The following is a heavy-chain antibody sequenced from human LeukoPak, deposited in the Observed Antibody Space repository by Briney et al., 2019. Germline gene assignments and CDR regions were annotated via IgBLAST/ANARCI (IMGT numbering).Heavy chain of an antibody. D-gene: IGHD3-22*01. CDR1: GFTVSSNY. CDR3: AKDHEALVIVVVMVAFDI. CDR2: ISGSGGST. V-gene: IGHV3-23*01. Sequence: PGGSLRLSCAASGFTVSSNYMSWVRQAPGKGLEWVSAISGSGGSTYYADPVKGRFTISRDNSKNTLYLQMNSLRAEDTAVYYCAKDHEALVIVVVMVAFDIWGQGTMVTVSS. J-gene: IGHJ3*02.